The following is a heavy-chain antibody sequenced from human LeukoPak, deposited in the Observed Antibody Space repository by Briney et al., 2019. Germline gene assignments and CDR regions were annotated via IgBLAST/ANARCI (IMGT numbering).Heavy chain of an antibody. V-gene: IGHV3-30*02. J-gene: IGHJ3*02. CDR1: GFTFNTYA. Sequence: GGSLRLSCTESGFTFNTYAIHWVHQAPGKGLEWLAFIQYDGNAKHYADSVTGRFTISRDISTNTLYLQMNSLRADDTAVYYCVSHPRGYGIFHIWGQGTMLTVSS. D-gene: IGHD5-12*01. CDR3: VSHPRGYGIFHI. CDR2: IQYDGNAK.